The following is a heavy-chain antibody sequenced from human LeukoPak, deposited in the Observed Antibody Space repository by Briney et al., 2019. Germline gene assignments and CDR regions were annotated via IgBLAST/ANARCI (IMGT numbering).Heavy chain of an antibody. CDR2: ISGSGGST. D-gene: IGHD2-15*01. J-gene: IGHJ1*01. CDR3: AKDGTVVVVAEYFQH. V-gene: IGHV3-23*01. CDR1: GFTFSSYA. Sequence: GGSLRLSCAASGFTFSSYAMSWVRQAPGKGLEWVSAISGSGGSTYYADSVKGRFTISRDNSKNTLYLQMNSLRAEDTAVYYCAKDGTVVVVAEYFQHWGQGTLVTVSS.